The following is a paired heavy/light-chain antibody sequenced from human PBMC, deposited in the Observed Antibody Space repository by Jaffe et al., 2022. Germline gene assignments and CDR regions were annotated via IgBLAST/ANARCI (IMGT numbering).Heavy chain of an antibody. CDR3: TTLGLDY. D-gene: IGHD1-1*01. V-gene: IGHV3-15*01. Sequence: EVQLVESGGDLVKPGGSLRLSCAASGLTFTNAWMSWVRQTPGKGLEWLGRIKSKTDGGTADFAAPVKGRFTMSRDDSQNTVYLEMNSLKTEDTGVYYCTTLGLDYWGQGTLVTVSS. CDR2: IKSKTDGGTA. CDR1: GLTFTNAW. J-gene: IGHJ4*02.
Light chain of an antibody. Sequence: DVVMTQSPLSLPVTLGQPASISCRSSQSLVHSDGNTYLRWFQQRPGQSPRRLIDKVSNRDSGVPDRFSGSGSGTDFTLKITRVEAEDVGVYYCMQATHWPRTFGQGTKLEIK. CDR2: KVS. CDR3: MQATHWPRT. CDR1: QSLVHSDGNTY. V-gene: IGKV2-30*02. J-gene: IGKJ2*01.